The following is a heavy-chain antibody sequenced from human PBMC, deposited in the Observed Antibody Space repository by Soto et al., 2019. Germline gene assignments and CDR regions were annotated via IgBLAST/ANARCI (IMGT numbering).Heavy chain of an antibody. CDR1: GGSISSSSYY. CDR3: ASFLGLGNDYGEYVTKYNWFDP. V-gene: IGHV4-39*01. CDR2: IYYSGST. J-gene: IGHJ5*02. D-gene: IGHD4-17*01. Sequence: ASETLSLTCTVSGGSISSSSYYWGWIRQPPGKGLEWIGSIYYSGSTYYNPSLKSRVTISVDTSKNQFSLKLSSVTAADTAVYYCASFLGLGNDYGEYVTKYNWFDPWGQGTMVTVSS.